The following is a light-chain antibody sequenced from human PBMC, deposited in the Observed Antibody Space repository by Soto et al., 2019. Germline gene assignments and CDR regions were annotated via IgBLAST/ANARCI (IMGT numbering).Light chain of an antibody. CDR3: YSFTSANTYV. Sequence: QSVLTQPASVSGSPGQSITISCTGASSDVGSFDHGSWYQQHPGKVPRLLIYDVSSRPSGVSDRCSGSKSGNTASLTIAGLAAKDEADYYCYSFTSANTYVFGTGTKVTVL. J-gene: IGLJ1*01. V-gene: IGLV2-14*03. CDR2: DVS. CDR1: SSDVGSFDH.